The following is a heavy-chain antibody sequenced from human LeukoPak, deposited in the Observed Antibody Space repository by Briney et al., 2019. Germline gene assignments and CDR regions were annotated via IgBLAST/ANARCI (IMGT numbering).Heavy chain of an antibody. CDR3: AREIAAAGTFYYYYMDV. Sequence: SETLSLTCTVSGGSISSSNYFWGWIRQPPGKGLEWIGSIYYSGSTYYSPSLKSRVTISVDTSKNQFSLKLSSVTAADTAVYYCAREIAAAGTFYYYYMDVWGKGTTVTVSS. V-gene: IGHV4-39*07. J-gene: IGHJ6*03. CDR2: IYYSGST. D-gene: IGHD6-13*01. CDR1: GGSISSSNYF.